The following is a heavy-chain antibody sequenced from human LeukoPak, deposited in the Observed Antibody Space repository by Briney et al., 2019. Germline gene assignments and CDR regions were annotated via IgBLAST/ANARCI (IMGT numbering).Heavy chain of an antibody. CDR1: GFTFSSYG. D-gene: IGHD2-2*01. CDR3: AKGSECTTTSCYFAEYFQH. CDR2: ISYDGSNK. V-gene: IGHV3-30*18. Sequence: HPGRSLRLSCAASGFTFSSYGVHWVRQAPGKGLEWMAVISYDGSNKYYADSVKGRFTISRDNSKNTLFLQMNSLRAEDTAVYYCAKGSECTTTSCYFAEYFQHWGQGTLVTVSS. J-gene: IGHJ1*01.